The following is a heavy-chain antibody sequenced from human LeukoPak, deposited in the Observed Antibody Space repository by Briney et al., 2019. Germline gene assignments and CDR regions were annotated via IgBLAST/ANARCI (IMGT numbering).Heavy chain of an antibody. CDR2: INHSGST. D-gene: IGHD3-22*01. CDR1: GGSFSAYY. CDR3: ARKYYYDPPFDP. J-gene: IGHJ5*02. V-gene: IGHV4-34*01. Sequence: SETLSLTCAVYGGSFSAYYWSWIRQPPGKGLEWIGEINHSGSTNYNPSLKSRVTISVDTSKNQFSLRLTSVTAADTAVYYCARKYYYDPPFDPRGQGTLVTVSS.